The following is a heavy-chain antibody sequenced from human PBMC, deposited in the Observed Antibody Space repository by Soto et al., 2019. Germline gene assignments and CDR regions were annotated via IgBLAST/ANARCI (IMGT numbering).Heavy chain of an antibody. V-gene: IGHV4-30-4*01. CDR3: ARDRRGAGRGNGESNYFDY. CDR2: IYYSGST. CDR1: GGSISSGDYY. J-gene: IGHJ4*02. D-gene: IGHD1-26*01. Sequence: QVQLQESGPGLVKPSQTLSLTCTVSGGSISSGDYYWSWIRQPPGKGLEWIGYIYYSGSTYYNPSLKRRVTISVDTSKNQFSLKLSSVTAADTAVYYWARDRRGAGRGNGESNYFDYWGQGTLVTVSS.